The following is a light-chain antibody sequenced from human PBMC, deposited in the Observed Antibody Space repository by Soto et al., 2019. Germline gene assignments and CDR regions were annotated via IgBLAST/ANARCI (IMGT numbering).Light chain of an antibody. CDR2: KAS. V-gene: IGKV1-5*03. CDR3: QQYNSYSPIT. J-gene: IGKJ5*01. Sequence: IQMTQSPSTRSASVGDRFTINCRASQSISSWLAWYQQEPGEAPKLLIYKASSLESGVQSRFSGSGSGTAFTLTISSLQPDDCATYYCQQYNSYSPITFGQGTHWRL. CDR1: QSISSW.